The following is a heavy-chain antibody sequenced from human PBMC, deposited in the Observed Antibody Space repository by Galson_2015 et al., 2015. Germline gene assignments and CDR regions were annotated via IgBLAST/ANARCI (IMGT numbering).Heavy chain of an antibody. CDR2: IKEDGSEK. Sequence: SLRLSCAASGFTFSSYWMSWVRQAPGKGLEWVANIKEDGSEKNYADSVKGRFTTSRDNSRNTLFLQMSSLRVEDTAIYYCAKDPNGDYVGAFDTWGHGTLVTVSS. D-gene: IGHD4-17*01. V-gene: IGHV3-7*03. CDR1: GFTFSSYW. CDR3: AKDPNGDYVGAFDT. J-gene: IGHJ3*02.